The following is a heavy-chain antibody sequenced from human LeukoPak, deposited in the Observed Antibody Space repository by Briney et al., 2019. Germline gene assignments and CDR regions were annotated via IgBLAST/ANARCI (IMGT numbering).Heavy chain of an antibody. V-gene: IGHV4-34*01. CDR3: ARGAHPTYYYGSGSYLGPRLLFDP. CDR2: INHSGST. CDR1: GGSFRGYY. J-gene: IGHJ5*02. D-gene: IGHD3-10*01. Sequence: SETLSLTRAVYGGSFRGYYWSWIRQPPGKGLEWIGEINHSGSTNYNPSLKSRVTISVDTSKNQFSLKLSSVTAADTAVYYCARGAHPTYYYGSGSYLGPRLLFDPWGQGTLVTVSS.